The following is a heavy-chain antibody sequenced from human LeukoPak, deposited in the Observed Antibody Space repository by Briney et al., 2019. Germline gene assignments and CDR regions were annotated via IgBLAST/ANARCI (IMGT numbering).Heavy chain of an antibody. D-gene: IGHD4-23*01. CDR2: IYTFGNT. V-gene: IGHV4-61*02. Sequence: PSQTLSLTCTASGGSISSDSYYWTWIRQPAGKGLESIGLIYTFGNTNYNPSLKSRVTISVDTSKNQFSLKLSSVTAADTAIYYCARGAPRWWFDPWGQGILVTVSS. CDR3: ARGAPRWWFDP. J-gene: IGHJ5*02. CDR1: GGSISSDSYY.